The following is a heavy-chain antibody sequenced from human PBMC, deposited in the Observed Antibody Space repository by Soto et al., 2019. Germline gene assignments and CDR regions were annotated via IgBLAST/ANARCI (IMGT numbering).Heavy chain of an antibody. CDR2: TSWDGEK. CDR1: GFSLNTRGVG. D-gene: IGHD3-9*01. V-gene: IGHV2-5*02. J-gene: IGHJ4*02. Sequence: QITLKESGPTLVKPTQTLTLTCTFSGFSLNTRGVGVGWIRQPPGKALEWLALTSWDGEKPCRPPLKARITVAKDVSENLMVLTMANEDPVDTATYYCAQRRGDHLTGPYYCDFWGQGTLVTVSS. CDR3: AQRRGDHLTGPYYCDF.